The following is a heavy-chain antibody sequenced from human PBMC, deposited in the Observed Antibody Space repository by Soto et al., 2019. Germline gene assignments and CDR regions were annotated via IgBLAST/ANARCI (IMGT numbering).Heavy chain of an antibody. CDR1: GGTFSSYA. Sequence: GASVKVSCKASGGTFSSYAISWVRQAPGQGLEWMGGIIPIFGTANYAQKFQGRVTITADKSTSTAYMELSSLRSEDTAVYYCATGTPYYGMDVWGQGTTVTVSS. CDR3: ATGTPYYGMDV. V-gene: IGHV1-69*06. D-gene: IGHD1-7*01. J-gene: IGHJ6*02. CDR2: IIPIFGTA.